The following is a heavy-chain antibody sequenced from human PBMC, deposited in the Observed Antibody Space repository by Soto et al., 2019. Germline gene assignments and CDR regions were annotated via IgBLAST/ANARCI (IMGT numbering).Heavy chain of an antibody. V-gene: IGHV3-11*05. J-gene: IGHJ4*02. CDR2: ISSSNSYT. D-gene: IGHD2-2*01. CDR3: ARIGSTSWTYDY. Sequence: QVQLVESGGGLVKPGGSLRLSCAASGFTFSDYYMSWIRQAPGKGLEYISYISSSNSYTNYADSVKGRFTISRDNAKNSLYLQMNSLRADDTPVYYCARIGSTSWTYDYWGQGTLVTVSS. CDR1: GFTFSDYY.